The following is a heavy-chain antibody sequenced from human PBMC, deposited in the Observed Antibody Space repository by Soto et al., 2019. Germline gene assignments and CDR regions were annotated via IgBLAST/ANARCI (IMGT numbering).Heavy chain of an antibody. CDR2: IIPILGIA. J-gene: IGHJ3*02. CDR1: GGTFSSYT. V-gene: IGHV1-69*04. Sequence: SVKVSSKASGGTFSSYTISWVRQAPGQGLERKRRIIPILGIANYAQKFQGRVTITADKSTSTAYMELSSLRSEDTAQYYCAREGRYYYRYAFDIWGKGKVGT. D-gene: IGHD3-10*01. CDR3: AREGRYYYRYAFDI.